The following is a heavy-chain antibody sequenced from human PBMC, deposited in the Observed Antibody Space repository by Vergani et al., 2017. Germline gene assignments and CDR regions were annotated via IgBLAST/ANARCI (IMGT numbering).Heavy chain of an antibody. CDR2: INIGGRT. CDR3: ARGMTTETTDLDGFDI. CDR1: SFSVSSHY. J-gene: IGHJ3*02. Sequence: EVQLVESGGGLVQPGRSLRLSCAASSFSVSSHYMTWVRQAPGKGLEWVSTINIGGRTSYADSVKGRLTLTRDDSKNTLHLQMNSLRPEDTAVYYCARGMTTETTDLDGFDIWGQGTMVSVSS. V-gene: IGHV3-66*02. D-gene: IGHD4-17*01.